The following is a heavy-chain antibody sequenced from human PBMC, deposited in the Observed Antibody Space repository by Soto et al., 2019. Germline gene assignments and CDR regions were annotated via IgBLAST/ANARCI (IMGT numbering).Heavy chain of an antibody. D-gene: IGHD3-16*02. J-gene: IGHJ3*02. CDR3: ARTYYDYVWGSYRPGAFDI. CDR1: GGSISSYY. Sequence: KPSETLSLTCTVSGGSISSYYRSWIQQPPGKGLEWIGYIYYSGSTNYNPSLKSRVTISVDTSKNQFSLKLSSVTAADTAVYYCARTYYDYVWGSYRPGAFDIWGQGTMVTVSS. CDR2: IYYSGST. V-gene: IGHV4-59*01.